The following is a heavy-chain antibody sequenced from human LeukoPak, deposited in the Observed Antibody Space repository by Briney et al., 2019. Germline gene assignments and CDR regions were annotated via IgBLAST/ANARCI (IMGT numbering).Heavy chain of an antibody. J-gene: IGHJ6*02. Sequence: GGSLRLPCAASGFTFSSYWMSWVCQAPGKGLEWVANIKQDGSEKYYVDSVKGRFTISRDNAKNSLYLQMNSLRAEDTAVYYCARDLQVTSAYGMDVWGQGTTVTVSS. CDR2: IKQDGSEK. V-gene: IGHV3-7*01. D-gene: IGHD4-17*01. CDR3: ARDLQVTSAYGMDV. CDR1: GFTFSSYW.